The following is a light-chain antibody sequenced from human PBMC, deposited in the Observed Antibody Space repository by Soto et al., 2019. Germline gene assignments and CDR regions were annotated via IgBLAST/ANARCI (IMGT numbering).Light chain of an antibody. Sequence: EVVLTQSPANLSLSPGERATLSCRASQNIRTFLDWYQQKPGQAPRLLIYGASNRATGIPARFSGSGSGTDFTLTISSLESEDFAVYYCQQHSHWPPWTFGQGTRVEI. V-gene: IGKV3-11*01. J-gene: IGKJ1*01. CDR2: GAS. CDR3: QQHSHWPPWT. CDR1: QNIRTF.